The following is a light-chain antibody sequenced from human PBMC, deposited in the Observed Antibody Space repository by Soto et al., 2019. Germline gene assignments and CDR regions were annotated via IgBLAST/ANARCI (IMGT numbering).Light chain of an antibody. CDR2: EVA. CDR1: SSDVGAYNY. Sequence: QSALTQPPSASGSPGQSVTISCTGTSSDVGAYNYVSWYQQHPGKAPKLIIYEVATRPSGVPDRFSASKSGNTASLTVSGLRTEDEADYYCSSFAGNNNLIFGGGTKLTVL. V-gene: IGLV2-8*01. CDR3: SSFAGNNNLI. J-gene: IGLJ2*01.